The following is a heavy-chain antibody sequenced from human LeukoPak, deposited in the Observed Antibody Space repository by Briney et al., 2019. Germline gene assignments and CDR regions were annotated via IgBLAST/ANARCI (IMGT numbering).Heavy chain of an antibody. CDR3: ARDLRFLEWSYYFDF. Sequence: GASVKVACKASGYTFTSYYMHWVRQAPRQGLEWMGIINPSGGSTSYAQKFQGRVTMTRDTSTSTVYMELSSLRSEDTAVYYCARDLRFLEWSYYFDFWGQGTLVTVSS. CDR2: INPSGGST. D-gene: IGHD3-3*01. CDR1: GYTFTSYY. J-gene: IGHJ4*02. V-gene: IGHV1-46*01.